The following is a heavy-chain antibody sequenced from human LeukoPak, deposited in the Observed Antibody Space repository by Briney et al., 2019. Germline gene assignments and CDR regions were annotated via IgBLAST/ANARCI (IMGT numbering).Heavy chain of an antibody. CDR3: ARLYDSSGYYYGPLDY. V-gene: IGHV4-59*01. J-gene: IGHJ4*02. CDR1: GGSISNYY. CDR2: IYYGGST. D-gene: IGHD3-22*01. Sequence: SETLSLTCTVSGGSISNYYWSWIRQPPGKGLEWIGYIYYGGSTNNNPSLKSRVTISVDTSKNQFSLKLSSVTAADTAVYYCARLYDSSGYYYGPLDYWGQGTLVTVSS.